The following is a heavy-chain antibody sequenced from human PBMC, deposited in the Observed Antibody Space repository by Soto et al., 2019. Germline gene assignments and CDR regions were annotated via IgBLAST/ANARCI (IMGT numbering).Heavy chain of an antibody. D-gene: IGHD5-12*01. CDR2: ISGSGGST. J-gene: IGHJ4*02. V-gene: IGHV3-23*01. CDR3: AKGPLGSGYDLAY. CDR1: GFTFSNYA. Sequence: EVQMLDSGGGLVQPGGSLRLSCAASGFTFSNYAMNWVRQSPWKGLDWVSAISGSGGSTYYADSVKGRFTISRDNSKNALYLQMSGRRAEYTAVYYCAKGPLGSGYDLAYWCQGTLVTVSS.